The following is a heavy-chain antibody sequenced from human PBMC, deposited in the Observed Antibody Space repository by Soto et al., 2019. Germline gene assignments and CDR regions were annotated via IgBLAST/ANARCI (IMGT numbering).Heavy chain of an antibody. Sequence: SETLSLTCTVSGGSVSSGSYYWSWIRQPPGKGLEWIGYIYYSGSTNYNPSLKSRVTISVDTSKNQFSLKLSSVTAADTAVYYCARTPGAVATASYGMDVWGQGTTVTV. J-gene: IGHJ6*02. CDR3: ARTPGAVATASYGMDV. CDR2: IYYSGST. V-gene: IGHV4-61*01. CDR1: GGSVSSGSYY. D-gene: IGHD5-12*01.